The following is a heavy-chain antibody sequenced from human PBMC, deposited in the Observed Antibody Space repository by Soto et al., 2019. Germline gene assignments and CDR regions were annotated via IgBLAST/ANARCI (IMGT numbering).Heavy chain of an antibody. CDR1: GYTFINYY. CDR3: VRATASRQRDYSYHYYLHI. V-gene: IGHV1-46*03. J-gene: IGHJ6*03. D-gene: IGHD6-6*01. CDR2: INPNGGST. Sequence: QVQLVQSGAEVKKPGASVKVSCKASGYTFINYYIHWVRQAPGQGLEWMGVINPNGGSTVYAQKCQGRFTLTRDTSTSTVYVDLSSLRSDDTAVYFCVRATASRQRDYSYHYYLHIWGKGTTVTVSS.